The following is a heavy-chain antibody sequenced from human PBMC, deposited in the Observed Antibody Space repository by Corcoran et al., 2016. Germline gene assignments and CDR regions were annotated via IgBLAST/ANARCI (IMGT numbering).Heavy chain of an antibody. CDR1: GFTFSSYG. D-gene: IGHD3-3*01. CDR2: ISYDGSNK. CDR3: AKELEMAKYYYYYYGMDV. J-gene: IGHJ6*02. Sequence: QVQLVESGGGVVQPGRSLRLSCAASGFTFSSYGMHWVRKAPGKGLEWVAVISYDGSNKYYADSVKGRFTISRDNSKKTLYLQMNSLRAEDTAVYYCAKELEMAKYYYYYYGMDVWGQGTTVTVSS. V-gene: IGHV3-30*18.